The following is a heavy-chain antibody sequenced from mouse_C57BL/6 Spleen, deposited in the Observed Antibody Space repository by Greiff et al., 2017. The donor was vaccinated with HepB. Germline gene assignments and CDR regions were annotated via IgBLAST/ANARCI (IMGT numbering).Heavy chain of an antibody. V-gene: IGHV1-80*01. CDR1: GYAFSSYW. CDR3: ARGDTTIVAENWYFDV. CDR2: IYPGDGDT. Sequence: QVQLQQSGAELVKPGASVKISCKASGYAFSSYWMNWVKQRPGKGLEWIGQIYPGDGDTNYNGKFKGKATLTADKSSSTAYMQLSSLTSEDSAVYFCARGDTTIVAENWYFDVWGTGTTVTVSS. D-gene: IGHD1-1*01. J-gene: IGHJ1*03.